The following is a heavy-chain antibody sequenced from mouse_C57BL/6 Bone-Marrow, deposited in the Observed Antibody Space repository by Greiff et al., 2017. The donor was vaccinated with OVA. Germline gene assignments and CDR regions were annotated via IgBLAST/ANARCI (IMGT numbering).Heavy chain of an antibody. D-gene: IGHD3-2*02. CDR1: GYTFTGYW. V-gene: IGHV1-9*01. J-gene: IGHJ2*01. CDR2: ILPGSGST. CDR3: ARYGSGYYFDY. Sequence: VQLQQSGAELMKPGASVKLSCKATGYTFTGYWIEWVKQRPGHGLEWIGEILPGSGSTNYNEKFKGKATLTADKSSSTAYMQLSSLTSEDSAVYFCARYGSGYYFDYWGQGTTLTVSS.